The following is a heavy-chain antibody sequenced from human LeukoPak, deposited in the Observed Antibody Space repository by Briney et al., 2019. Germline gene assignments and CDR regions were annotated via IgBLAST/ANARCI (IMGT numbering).Heavy chain of an antibody. J-gene: IGHJ3*02. CDR3: ARGIDWIYYDSSGYAFDI. CDR1: GGSFSGYY. D-gene: IGHD3-22*01. V-gene: IGHV4-34*01. CDR2: INHSGSN. Sequence: KPSETLSLTCAVYGGSFSGYYWSWIRQPPGKGLEWIGEINHSGSNNYNPSLKSRVTISVDTSKNQFSLKLSSVTAADTAVYYCARGIDWIYYDSSGYAFDIWGQGTMVTVSS.